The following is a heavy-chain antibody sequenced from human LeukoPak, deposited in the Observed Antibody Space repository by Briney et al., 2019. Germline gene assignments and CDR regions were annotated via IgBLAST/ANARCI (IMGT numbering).Heavy chain of an antibody. CDR3: ARSRGAGPGAYFDY. J-gene: IGHJ4*02. CDR1: GFTFSSYA. V-gene: IGHV3-23*01. D-gene: IGHD6-19*01. CDR2: ISGSGAST. Sequence: AGGSLRLSCAASGFTFSSYAMTWVRQAPGKGLEWVSVISGSGASTYYADSVKGRFTISRDNSKNTLYLQMNSLRAEDTAVYYCARSRGAGPGAYFDYWGQGTLITVSS.